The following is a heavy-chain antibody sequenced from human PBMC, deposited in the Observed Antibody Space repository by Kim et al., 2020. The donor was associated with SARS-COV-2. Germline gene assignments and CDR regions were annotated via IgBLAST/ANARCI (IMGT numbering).Heavy chain of an antibody. J-gene: IGHJ6*02. CDR1: GYTFTGYY. Sequence: ASVKVSCKASGYTFTGYYMHWVRQAPGQGLEWMGWINPNSGGTNYAQKFQGRVTMTRDTSISTAYMELSRLRSDDTAVYYCAREEVDSGSYGGYYYYGMDVWGQGTTVTVSS. V-gene: IGHV1-2*02. CDR2: INPNSGGT. D-gene: IGHD1-26*01. CDR3: AREEVDSGSYGGYYYYGMDV.